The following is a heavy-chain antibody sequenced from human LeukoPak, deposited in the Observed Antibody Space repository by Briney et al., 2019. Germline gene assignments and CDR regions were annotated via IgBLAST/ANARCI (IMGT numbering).Heavy chain of an antibody. J-gene: IGHJ4*02. D-gene: IGHD3-9*01. CDR2: IYYSGST. CDR3: ARQGAALRYFDWFSDY. Sequence: PSETLSLTCTVSGGSISSSSYYWGWIRQPPGKGPEWIGSIYYSGSTYYNPSLKSRVTISVDTSKNQFSLKLSSVTAADTAVYYCARQGAALRYFDWFSDYWGQGTLVTVSS. V-gene: IGHV4-39*01. CDR1: GGSISSSSYY.